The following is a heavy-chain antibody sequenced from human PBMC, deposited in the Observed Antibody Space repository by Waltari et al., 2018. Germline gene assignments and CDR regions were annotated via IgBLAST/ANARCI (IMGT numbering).Heavy chain of an antibody. CDR1: GFTFSNAW. CDR3: TTADNRGGGY. V-gene: IGHV3-15*01. D-gene: IGHD1-20*01. CDR2: IKSKTDGETT. Sequence: EVQLVESGGGLVKPGGSLRLSCAASGFTFSNAWMSWVRQAPGEGLEWVGRIKSKTDGETTDYAEPVKGRFTISRDDSKNTLYLQMNSLKTDDTAVYYCTTADNRGGGYWGQGTLVTVSS. J-gene: IGHJ4*02.